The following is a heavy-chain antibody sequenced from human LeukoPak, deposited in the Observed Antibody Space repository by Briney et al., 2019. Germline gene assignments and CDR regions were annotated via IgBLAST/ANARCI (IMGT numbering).Heavy chain of an antibody. CDR1: GGSISSSSYY. CDR2: IYYSGST. Sequence: SETLSLTCTVSGGSISSSSYYWGWIRQPPGKGLEWIGSIYYSGSTYYNPSLKSRVTISVDTSKNQFSLKLSSVTAADTAVYYCARDTDGGWYKGYYYGMDVWGQGTTVTVSS. CDR3: ARDTDGGWYKGYYYGMDV. V-gene: IGHV4-39*07. D-gene: IGHD6-19*01. J-gene: IGHJ6*02.